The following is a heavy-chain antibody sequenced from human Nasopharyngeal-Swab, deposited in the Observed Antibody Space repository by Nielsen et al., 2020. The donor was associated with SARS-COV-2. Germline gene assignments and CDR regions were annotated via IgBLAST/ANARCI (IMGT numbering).Heavy chain of an antibody. CDR1: GGSISSYY. CDR3: ARATNYDFWSGYPLGGFDY. J-gene: IGHJ4*02. Sequence: SETLSLTCTVSGGSISSYYWSWIRQPPGKGLEWIGYIYYSGSTNYNPSLKSRVTISVDTSKNQFSLKLTSVTAADTAVYYCARATNYDFWSGYPLGGFDYWGQGTLVTVSS. CDR2: IYYSGST. V-gene: IGHV4-59*13. D-gene: IGHD3-3*01.